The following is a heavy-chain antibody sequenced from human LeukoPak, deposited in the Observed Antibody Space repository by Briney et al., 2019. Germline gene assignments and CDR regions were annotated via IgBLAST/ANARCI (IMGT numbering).Heavy chain of an antibody. CDR1: GFSVRSDY. CDR3: ARDRRRLRGMNGDGDAFDI. CDR2: IYSDGSI. D-gene: IGHD1-1*01. V-gene: IGHV3-53*01. J-gene: IGHJ3*02. Sequence: GGALRLSCAASGFSVRSDYISWVRQAPGKGLEWVSMIYSDGSIFHADSVKGRFTMSRDNSRNTLDLQMNSLRVEDTAVYFCARDRRRLRGMNGDGDAFDIWGQGTMVTVSS.